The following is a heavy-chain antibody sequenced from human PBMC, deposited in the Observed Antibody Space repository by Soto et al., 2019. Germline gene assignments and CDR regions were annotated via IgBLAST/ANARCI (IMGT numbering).Heavy chain of an antibody. CDR3: ARHKRDLRFLEWSYYFDY. Sequence: GGSLRLSCAASGFTFSSYAMSWVRQAPGKGLEWVSAISYFGGSTFYADSVKGRFTISRDNSKNTLYLQMNSLRAEDTAVYYCARHKRDLRFLEWSYYFDYWGQGTLVTVSS. D-gene: IGHD3-3*01. CDR2: ISYFGGST. CDR1: GFTFSSYA. J-gene: IGHJ4*02. V-gene: IGHV3-23*01.